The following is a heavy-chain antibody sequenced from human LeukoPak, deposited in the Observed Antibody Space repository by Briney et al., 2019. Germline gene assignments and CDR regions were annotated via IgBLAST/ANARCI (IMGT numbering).Heavy chain of an antibody. CDR2: IYHSGST. CDR1: GGSISSGGYY. Sequence: SETLSLTCTVSGGSISSGGYYWSWIRQPPGKGLEWIGYIYHSGSTYYNPSLKSRVTISVDRSKNQFSLKLSSVTAADTAVYYCARAGDCSGGSCYVGYWGQGTLVTVSS. V-gene: IGHV4-30-2*01. J-gene: IGHJ4*02. CDR3: ARAGDCSGGSCYVGY. D-gene: IGHD2-15*01.